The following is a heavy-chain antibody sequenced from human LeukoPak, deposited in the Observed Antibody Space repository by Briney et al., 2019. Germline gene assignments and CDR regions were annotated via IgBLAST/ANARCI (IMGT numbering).Heavy chain of an antibody. CDR3: ARDPLVALFDY. CDR1: GGSISSSSYY. CDR2: IYYSGST. J-gene: IGHJ4*02. D-gene: IGHD2-15*01. Sequence: SETLSLTCTVSGGSISSSSYYWGWIRQPPGKGLEWIGSIYYSGSTYYNPSLKSRVTISVDTSKNQFSLKLSSVTAADTAVYYCARDPLVALFDYWGQGTLVTVSS. V-gene: IGHV4-39*07.